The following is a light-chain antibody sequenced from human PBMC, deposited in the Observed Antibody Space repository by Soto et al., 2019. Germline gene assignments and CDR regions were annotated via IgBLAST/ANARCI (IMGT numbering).Light chain of an antibody. V-gene: IGKV4-1*01. CDR1: QSVLYNSNNKNH. CDR3: QQYSNTPFT. J-gene: IGKJ3*01. CDR2: GAS. Sequence: DFVMTQAPDSLAVSLGERATINCKSSQSVLYNSNNKNHLGWFQQKPGHPPKLLIYGASFRPSGVPDRFSGSGSGTDFTLTISSLQAEDVAVYYCQQYSNTPFTFGPGTKVDIK.